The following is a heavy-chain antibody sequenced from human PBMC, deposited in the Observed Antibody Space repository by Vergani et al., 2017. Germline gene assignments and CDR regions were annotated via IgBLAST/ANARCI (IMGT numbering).Heavy chain of an antibody. CDR1: GASIRSGDYY. CDR3: ARWVSSSYSFDH. CDR2: IYYSRSTY. D-gene: IGHD6-6*01. V-gene: IGHV4-31*03. Sequence: QVQLQESGPGLVKPSQTLSLTCSVPGASIRSGDYYWSWFRQLPGKGLEWIGYIYYSRSTYYYNPSLKSRVSISGDTSKNQFSLNLTSMTAADTAVYFCARWVSSSYSFDHWGQGALVTVSS. J-gene: IGHJ4*02.